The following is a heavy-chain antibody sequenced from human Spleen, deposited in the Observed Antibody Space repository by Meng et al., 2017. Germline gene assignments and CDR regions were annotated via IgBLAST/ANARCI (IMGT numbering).Heavy chain of an antibody. CDR1: GYTFSPYP. CDR3: ARIQS. Sequence: QVQFVQSGAEVKKPGASVKVYCKASGYTFSPYPIHWVRQAPGQGLEWMGWINPGNGNTKYSQKFQGRVTITRDTAASTAYMELHSLGYEDTAVYYCARIQSWGQGTLVTVSS. CDR2: INPGNGNT. D-gene: IGHD4-11*01. V-gene: IGHV1-3*01. J-gene: IGHJ5*02.